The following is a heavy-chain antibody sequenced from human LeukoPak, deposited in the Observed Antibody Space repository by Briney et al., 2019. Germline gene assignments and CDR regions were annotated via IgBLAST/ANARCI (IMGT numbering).Heavy chain of an antibody. CDR2: ISGSGGNT. CDR1: GITFSSYA. V-gene: IGHV3-23*01. CDR3: AKGRNEDGDAALNY. J-gene: IGHJ4*02. D-gene: IGHD4-17*01. Sequence: GWSLRLSCAAQGITFSSYAKRGHRQAPGQGLAKHSSISGSGGNTFYADSVKGRFTISRDNSKNTLFLQMNSLRAEDTAAYHCAKGRNEDGDAALNYWGQGTLVTVSS.